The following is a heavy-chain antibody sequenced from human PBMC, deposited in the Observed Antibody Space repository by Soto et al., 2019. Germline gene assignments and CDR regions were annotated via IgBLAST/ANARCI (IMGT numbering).Heavy chain of an antibody. Sequence: EVQLLDSGGGLVQPGGSLRLSCAASGFTFSTYAMSWVRQAPGKGLAWVSTISDSHSTYYANSVKGRFTISRDNSRNTLYLHMNSLRVEDTAVYYCAKGGEGSCSRTSCLYCSDSWGQGTLVTVSS. CDR1: GFTFSTYA. D-gene: IGHD2-2*01. V-gene: IGHV3-23*01. J-gene: IGHJ4*02. CDR2: ISDSHST. CDR3: AKGGEGSCSRTSCLYCSDS.